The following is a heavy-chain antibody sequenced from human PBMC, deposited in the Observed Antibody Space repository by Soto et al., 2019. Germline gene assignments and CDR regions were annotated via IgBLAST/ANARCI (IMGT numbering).Heavy chain of an antibody. D-gene: IGHD1-1*01. Sequence: GGSLRLSCAASGFTFSSYGMHWVRQAPGKGLDWVAVISYDGSNKYYADSVKGRFTISRDNSKNTLYLQMNSLRAEDTAVYYCAKDRGLETDIFDYWGQGTLVTVSS. CDR2: ISYDGSNK. J-gene: IGHJ4*02. CDR3: AKDRGLETDIFDY. CDR1: GFTFSSYG. V-gene: IGHV3-30*18.